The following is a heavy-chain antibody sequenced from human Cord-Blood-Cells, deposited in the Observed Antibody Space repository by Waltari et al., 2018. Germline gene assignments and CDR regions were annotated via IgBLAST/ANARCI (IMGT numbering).Heavy chain of an antibody. CDR1: GFTFSGSA. CDR2: IRSKANSDAT. V-gene: IGHV3-73*02. Sequence: EVQLVESGGGLVQPGGSLKLSCAASGFTFSGSAMPWVRPASGKGLEWVGRIRSKANSDATAYAASVKGRFTISRDDSKNTAYLQMNSLKTEDTAVYYCTGESTSLYGMDVWGQGTTVTVSS. D-gene: IGHD2-2*01. CDR3: TGESTSLYGMDV. J-gene: IGHJ6*02.